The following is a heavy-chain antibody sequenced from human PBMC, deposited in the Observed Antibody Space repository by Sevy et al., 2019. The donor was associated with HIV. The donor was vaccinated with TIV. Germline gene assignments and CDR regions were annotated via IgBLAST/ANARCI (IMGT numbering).Heavy chain of an antibody. J-gene: IGHJ4*02. CDR1: GLTFSSYW. Sequence: GGSLRLSCAASGLTFSSYWMSWVRQAPGKGLEWVANIKEDGSEQYYVDSVKGRFTVSRDNAKNSLYVQMNSLRAEDTAVYYCTKFYGTGSYVDYWGQGTLVTVSS. V-gene: IGHV3-7*01. D-gene: IGHD6-19*01. CDR2: IKEDGSEQ. CDR3: TKFYGTGSYVDY.